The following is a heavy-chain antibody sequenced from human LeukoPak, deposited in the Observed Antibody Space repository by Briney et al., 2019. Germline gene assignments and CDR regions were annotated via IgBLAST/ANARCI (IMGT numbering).Heavy chain of an antibody. J-gene: IGHJ3*02. V-gene: IGHV3-23*01. D-gene: IGHD2-15*01. CDR2: ISANGAST. CDR3: ARACSGGTCYLAAFDI. Sequence: GGSLRLSCVASGFTLSSYAMSWVRQAPGKGLEWVSAISANGASTYYAVSVRGRFTISRDKSKNTLYLQMNSLRADDTAMYYCARACSGGTCYLAAFDIWGHGTKVTVSS. CDR1: GFTLSSYA.